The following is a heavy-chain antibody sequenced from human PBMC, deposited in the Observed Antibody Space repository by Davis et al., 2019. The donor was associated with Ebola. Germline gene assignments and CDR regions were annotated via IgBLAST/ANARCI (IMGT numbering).Heavy chain of an antibody. V-gene: IGHV1-69*04. CDR3: ARDRGRITMVQGVYYGVDV. D-gene: IGHD3-10*01. CDR1: GGTFSSYA. Sequence: SVKVSCKASGGTFSSYAISWVRQAPGQGLEWMGRIIPILGIANYAQKFQGRVTITADKSTSTAYMELSSLRSEDTAVYYCARDRGRITMVQGVYYGVDVWGQGTTVTISS. J-gene: IGHJ6*02. CDR2: IIPILGIA.